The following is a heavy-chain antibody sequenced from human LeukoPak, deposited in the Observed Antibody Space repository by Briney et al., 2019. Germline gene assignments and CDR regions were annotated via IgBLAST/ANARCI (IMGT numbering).Heavy chain of an antibody. CDR2: VEPEDGET. CDR1: GYTFTDYY. CDR3: ATAYSKGPVDY. Sequence: ASVKVSCKVSGYTFTDYYMHWLQQAPGKGLEWRGLVEPEDGETIYAEKFQGRVTITADTSTDTAYMELSSMRSEDTAVYYCATAYSKGPVDYWGQGTLVTVSS. V-gene: IGHV1-69-2*01. J-gene: IGHJ4*02. D-gene: IGHD4-11*01.